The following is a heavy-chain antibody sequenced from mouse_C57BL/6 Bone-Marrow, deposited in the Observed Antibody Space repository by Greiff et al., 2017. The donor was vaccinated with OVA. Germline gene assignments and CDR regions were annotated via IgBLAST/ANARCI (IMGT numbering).Heavy chain of an antibody. J-gene: IGHJ3*01. CDR1: GFTFSSYA. Sequence: EVQLVESGGGLVKPGGSLKLSCAASGFTFSSYAMSWVRQTPEKRLEWVATISDGGSYTYYPDNVKGRFTSSRDHAKNNLYLQMSHLKSEDTAMYYCAKEDYGISPFAYWGQGTLVTVSA. CDR2: ISDGGSYT. V-gene: IGHV5-4*01. CDR3: AKEDYGISPFAY. D-gene: IGHD1-1*01.